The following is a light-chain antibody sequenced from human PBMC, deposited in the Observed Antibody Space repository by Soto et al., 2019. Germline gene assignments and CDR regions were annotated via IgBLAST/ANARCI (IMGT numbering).Light chain of an antibody. V-gene: IGKV4-1*01. CDR2: WAS. CDR1: QSVLYSSNNKNY. Sequence: DIVMTHSPDSLAVSLGERATINCKSSQSVLYSSNNKNYLAWYQQKPGQPTKLLIYWASTRASEVPDRFSGSGSGTDFTLTISSLQAEDVAVYYCQQYYSTQYIFGQGTKLEIK. J-gene: IGKJ2*01. CDR3: QQYYSTQYI.